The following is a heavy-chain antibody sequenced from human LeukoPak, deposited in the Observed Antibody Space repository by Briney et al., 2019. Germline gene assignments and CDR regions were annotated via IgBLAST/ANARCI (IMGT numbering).Heavy chain of an antibody. D-gene: IGHD3-10*01. Sequence: GESLKISCKGSGYSFTSYWIGWVRQMPGKGLEWMGIIYPSDSDTRYSPPFQGQVTISADKSISTAYLQWSSLKASDTAMYYCARTMVRGVITSSFDFWGQGTLVTVSS. CDR3: ARTMVRGVITSSFDF. J-gene: IGHJ4*02. V-gene: IGHV5-51*01. CDR2: IYPSDSDT. CDR1: GYSFTSYW.